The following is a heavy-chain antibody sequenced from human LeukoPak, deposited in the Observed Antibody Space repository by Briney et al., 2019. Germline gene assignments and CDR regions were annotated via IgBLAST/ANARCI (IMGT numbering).Heavy chain of an antibody. V-gene: IGHV4-34*01. CDR3: ARTSWSGGAGRIVVVPAAIHWFDP. CDR2: INHSGST. CDR1: GGSFSGYY. Sequence: SETLSLTCAVYGGSFSGYYWSWIRQPPGKGLEWIGEINHSGSTKYNPSLKRRVTISVATSKNQSSLKLSSVTAADTAVYYCARTSWSGGAGRIVVVPAAIHWFDPWGQGTLVTVSS. D-gene: IGHD2-2*01. J-gene: IGHJ5*02.